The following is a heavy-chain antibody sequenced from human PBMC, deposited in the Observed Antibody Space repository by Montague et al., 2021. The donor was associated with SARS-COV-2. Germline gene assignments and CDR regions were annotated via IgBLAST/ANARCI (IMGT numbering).Heavy chain of an antibody. Sequence: SLRLSCAASGFTFSSYSMNWVRQAPGKGLEWVSSISSSISYIYYADSVKGRFTISRDNAKNSLYLQMNSLRAEDTAVYYCARYGTNYYDSSGFIDYWGQGTLVTVSS. CDR1: GFTFSSYS. CDR3: ARYGTNYYDSSGFIDY. V-gene: IGHV3-21*01. D-gene: IGHD3-22*01. J-gene: IGHJ4*02. CDR2: ISSSISYI.